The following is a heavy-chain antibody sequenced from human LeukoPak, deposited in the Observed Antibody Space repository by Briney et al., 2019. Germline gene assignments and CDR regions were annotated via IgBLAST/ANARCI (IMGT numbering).Heavy chain of an antibody. CDR2: FDPEDGET. CDR3: ARASEVLLWFGDTYYFDY. J-gene: IGHJ4*02. Sequence: ASVKVSCKVSGYTLTELSMHWVRQAPGKGLEWMGGFDPEDGETIYAQKFQGRVTMTEDTSTDTAYMELSSLRSEDTAVYYCARASEVLLWFGDTYYFDYWGQGTLVTVSS. V-gene: IGHV1-24*01. CDR1: GYTLTELS. D-gene: IGHD3-10*01.